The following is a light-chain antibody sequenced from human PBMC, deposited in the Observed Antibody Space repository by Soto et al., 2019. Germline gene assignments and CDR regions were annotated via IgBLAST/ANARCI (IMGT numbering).Light chain of an antibody. CDR1: ALPKQY. CDR2: KDS. Sequence: SYELTQPPSVSVAPGQTARITCSGDALPKQYAYWYQQKPDQAPVLVIYKDSERPSGIPERFSGSSSGTTVTLTISGVQAEDEADNYCQSADSSGTYGVFGGGTQLTVL. CDR3: QSADSSGTYGV. V-gene: IGLV3-25*03. J-gene: IGLJ2*01.